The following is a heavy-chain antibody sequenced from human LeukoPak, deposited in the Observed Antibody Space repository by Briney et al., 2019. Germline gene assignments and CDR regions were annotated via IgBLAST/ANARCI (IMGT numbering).Heavy chain of an antibody. CDR3: ARTVYSSSWYKWAYFDY. V-gene: IGHV4-59*01. J-gene: IGHJ4*02. D-gene: IGHD6-13*01. CDR1: SDSISTNY. Sequence: SETLSLTCTVSSDSISTNYWSWVRQPPGQGPEWIGYTSYSGNANYNPSLKSRVTISIDTSNNKFSLRLNSVSAADTAVYYCARTVYSSSWYKWAYFDYWGQGTLVTVSS. CDR2: TSYSGNA.